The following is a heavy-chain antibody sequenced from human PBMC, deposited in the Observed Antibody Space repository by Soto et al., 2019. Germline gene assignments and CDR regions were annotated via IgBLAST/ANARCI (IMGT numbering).Heavy chain of an antibody. J-gene: IGHJ6*02. CDR3: ARGPASGIQLWYPYYYYGLDV. CDR1: GFTFSSSG. Sequence: GGSLRLSCAASGFTFSSSGMHWVRQAPGKGLEWVAVIWHDGSYKYKTDSVKGRFTISRDNSKNTLYLQMNSLSAEDTAVYYCARGPASGIQLWYPYYYYGLDVWGQGTTVTVSS. V-gene: IGHV3-33*01. D-gene: IGHD5-18*01. CDR2: IWHDGSYK.